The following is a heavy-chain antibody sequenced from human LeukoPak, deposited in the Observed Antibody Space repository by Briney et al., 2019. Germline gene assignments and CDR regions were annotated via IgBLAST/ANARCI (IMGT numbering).Heavy chain of an antibody. D-gene: IGHD3-22*01. CDR3: VRLRRNSDTSGFYYYYDF. CDR2: ISVRSNYI. V-gene: IGHV3-21*01. J-gene: IGHJ4*02. Sequence: GGSLRLSCLASGYTFSSYSINWIRQAPGKGLEWVSSISVRSNYIYYADSVRGRFRISRDDARDSLYLQMNSLRAEDTAVYYCVRLRRNSDTSGFYYYYDFWGQGTLVTVSS. CDR1: GYTFSSYS.